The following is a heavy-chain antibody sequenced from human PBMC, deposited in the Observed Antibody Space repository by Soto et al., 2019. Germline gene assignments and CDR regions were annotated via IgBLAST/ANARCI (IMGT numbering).Heavy chain of an antibody. V-gene: IGHV1-18*01. CDR2: ISAYNGNT. CDR1: GYTFTSYG. Sequence: VASVKVSCKASGYTFTSYGISWVRQAPGQGLEWMGWISAYNGNTNYAQKLQGRVTMTTDTSTSTAYMELRSLRSDDTAVYYCATERSRGRTFNILTGYYPGLYYYYGMDVWGQGTTVTVSS. D-gene: IGHD3-9*01. J-gene: IGHJ6*02. CDR3: ATERSRGRTFNILTGYYPGLYYYYGMDV.